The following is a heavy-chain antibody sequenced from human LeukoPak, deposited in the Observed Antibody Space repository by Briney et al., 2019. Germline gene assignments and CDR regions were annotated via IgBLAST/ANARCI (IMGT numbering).Heavy chain of an antibody. D-gene: IGHD5-18*01. J-gene: IGHJ6*03. Sequence: PGESLRLSCAASGFTFDDYAMNWVRQVPGRRLEWVSGINWNGRITEYADSVKDRFTISRQNTKNSLYLYMNNLGGEDTALYFCARGSLQLWLRDTYYYMDVWGKGTTVTVSS. CDR3: ARGSLQLWLRDTYYYMDV. CDR1: GFTFDDYA. V-gene: IGHV3-20*04. CDR2: INWNGRIT.